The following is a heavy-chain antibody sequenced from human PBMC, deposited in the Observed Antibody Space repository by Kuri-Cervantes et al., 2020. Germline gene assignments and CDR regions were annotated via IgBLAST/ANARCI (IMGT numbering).Heavy chain of an antibody. D-gene: IGHD3-10*01. CDR1: GFTFSSYA. CDR2: INHSGST. J-gene: IGHJ4*02. V-gene: IGHV4-34*01. CDR3: ARRSMVRGVDY. Sequence: SQTLSLTCAASGFTFSSYAMSWVRQPPGKGLEWIGEINHSGSTNYNPSLKSRVTISVDTSKNQFSLKLSSVTAADTAVYYCARRSMVRGVDYWGQGTLVTVSS.